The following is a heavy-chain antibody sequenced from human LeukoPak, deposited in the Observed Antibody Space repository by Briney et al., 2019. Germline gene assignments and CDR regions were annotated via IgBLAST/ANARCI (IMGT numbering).Heavy chain of an antibody. J-gene: IGHJ6*03. CDR1: GGSISSYY. CDR3: ARETTVVTEYYYYYYMDV. CDR2: IYYSGST. D-gene: IGHD4-23*01. V-gene: IGHV4-59*01. Sequence: SETLSPTCTVSGGSISSYYWSWIRQPPGKGLEWIGYIYYSGSTNYNPSLKSRVTISVDTSKNQFSLKLSSVTAADTAVYYCARETTVVTEYYYYYYMDVWGKGTTVTVSS.